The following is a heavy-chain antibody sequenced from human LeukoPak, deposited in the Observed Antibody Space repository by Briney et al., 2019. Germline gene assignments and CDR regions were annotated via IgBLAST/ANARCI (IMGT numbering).Heavy chain of an antibody. D-gene: IGHD6-13*01. V-gene: IGHV3-66*01. CDR1: GFTVNNNY. CDR3: AGGVLAHYFDY. J-gene: IGHJ4*02. Sequence: PGGSLRLSCAASGFTVNNNYMSWVRQAPGKGLEWVSAIYSSGTTFYADSVQGRVTISRDNSKNTPYLHMDSLRAEDTVVYYCAGGVLAHYFDYWGQGTLVTVSS. CDR2: IYSSGTT.